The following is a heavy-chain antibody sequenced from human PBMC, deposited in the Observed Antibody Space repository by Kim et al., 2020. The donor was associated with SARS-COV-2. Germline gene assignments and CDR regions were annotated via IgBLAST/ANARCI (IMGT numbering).Heavy chain of an antibody. Sequence: GGSLRLSCAASGFTFSSYAMSWVRQAPGKGLEWVSVIYSGGSSTYYADSVKGRFTISRDNSKNTLYLQMNSLRAEDTAVYYCAKGMRTTGLWASEECYFDYWGQGTLVTVSS. CDR1: GFTFSSYA. CDR2: IYSGGSST. D-gene: IGHD4-17*01. CDR3: AKGMRTTGLWASEECYFDY. V-gene: IGHV3-23*03. J-gene: IGHJ4*02.